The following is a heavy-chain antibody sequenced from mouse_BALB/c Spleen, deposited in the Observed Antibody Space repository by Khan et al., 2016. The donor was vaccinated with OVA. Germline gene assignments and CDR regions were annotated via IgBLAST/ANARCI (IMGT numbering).Heavy chain of an antibody. V-gene: IGHV1-4*01. Sequence: QVQLQQSGAELARPGASVKMSCKASGYTFTSYTIHWIKLRPGQGLEWIGYINPSNGYPNYNQKFKDKATLTADKSSTTAYMQLSSLTSDDSAVHNCVRDGAYHRNDGWFAYWGQGTLVTVSA. D-gene: IGHD2-14*01. CDR1: GYTFTSYT. J-gene: IGHJ3*01. CDR3: VRDGAYHRNDGWFAY. CDR2: INPSNGYP.